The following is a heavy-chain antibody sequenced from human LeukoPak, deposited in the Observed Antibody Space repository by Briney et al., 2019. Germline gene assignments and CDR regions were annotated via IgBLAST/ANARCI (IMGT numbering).Heavy chain of an antibody. CDR1: GYTFTSYY. CDR2: INPSGGST. D-gene: IGHD5-24*01. J-gene: IGHJ6*02. Sequence: VASVKVSCKASGYTFTSYYMHWARQAPGQGLEWMGIINPSGGSTSYAQKFQGRVTMTRDTSTSTVYMELSSLRSEDTAVYYCARERLQGHYYYGMDVWGQGTTVTVSS. V-gene: IGHV1-46*01. CDR3: ARERLQGHYYYGMDV.